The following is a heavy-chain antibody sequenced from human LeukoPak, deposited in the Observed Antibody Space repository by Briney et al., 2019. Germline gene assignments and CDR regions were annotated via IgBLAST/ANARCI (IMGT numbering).Heavy chain of an antibody. CDR2: ISYDGSNK. CDR3: ATGSSSPYYYYYGMDV. CDR1: GFTFSSYG. J-gene: IGHJ6*04. D-gene: IGHD3-10*01. V-gene: IGHV3-30*03. Sequence: PGGSLRLSCAASGFTFSSYGMHWVRQAPGKGLEWVAVISYDGSNKYYADSVKGRFTISRDNSKNTLYLQMNSLRAEDTAVYYCATGSSSPYYYYYGMDVWGKGTTVTVSS.